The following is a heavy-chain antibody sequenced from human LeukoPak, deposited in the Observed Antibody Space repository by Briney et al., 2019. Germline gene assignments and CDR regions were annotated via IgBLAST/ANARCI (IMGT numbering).Heavy chain of an antibody. D-gene: IGHD7-27*01. CDR2: ISGSGGST. CDR3: AIDPNWGIHY. V-gene: IGHV3-23*01. Sequence: GGSLRLSCAASGFAFSTYAMSWVRQAPGKGLEWVSAISGSGGSTYYADSVKGRFTISRGNSKNTLYLQMNSLRVEDTAIYYCAIDPNWGIHYWGQGVLVTVSS. J-gene: IGHJ4*02. CDR1: GFAFSTYA.